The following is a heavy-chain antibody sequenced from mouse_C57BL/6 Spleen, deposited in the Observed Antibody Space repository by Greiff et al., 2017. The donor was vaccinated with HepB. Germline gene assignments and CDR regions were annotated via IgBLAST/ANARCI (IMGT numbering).Heavy chain of an antibody. D-gene: IGHD2-2*01. V-gene: IGHV5-12*01. CDR3: ASGPYGSYFDY. CDR1: GFTFSDYY. J-gene: IGHJ2*01. CDR2: ISNGGGST. Sequence: EVQGVESGGGLVQPGGSLKLSCAASGFTFSDYYMYWVRQTPEKRLEWVAYISNGGGSTYYPDTVKGRFTISRDNAKNTLYLQMSRLKSEDTAMYYCASGPYGSYFDYWGQGTTLTVSS.